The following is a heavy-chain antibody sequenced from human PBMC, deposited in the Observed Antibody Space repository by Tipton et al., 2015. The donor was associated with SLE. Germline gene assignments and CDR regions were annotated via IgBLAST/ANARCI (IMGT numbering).Heavy chain of an antibody. Sequence: SLRLSCAASGFTFSSYSMNWVRQAPGKGLEWVAFIRYDGSNKYYADSVKGRFTISRDNSKNTLYLQMNSLRAEDTAVYYCAREEDFQHWGQGTLVTVSS. V-gene: IGHV3-33*08. CDR1: GFTFSSYS. CDR3: AREEDFQH. CDR2: IRYDGSNK. J-gene: IGHJ1*01.